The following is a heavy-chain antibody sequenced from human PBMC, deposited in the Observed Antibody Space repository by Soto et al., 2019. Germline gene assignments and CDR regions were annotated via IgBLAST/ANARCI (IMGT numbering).Heavy chain of an antibody. V-gene: IGHV3-73*01. D-gene: IGHD2-8*01. Sequence: HPGGSLRLSCAASGFTFSGAAMHWVRQASGKGLEWVGRIRNKTKNYATAYAASVKGRFTISRDDSKNTAFLQMNSLKIEDTAVYYCTVLDYWGQGTLVTVSS. CDR3: TVLDY. J-gene: IGHJ4*02. CDR2: IRNKTKNYAT. CDR1: GFTFSGAA.